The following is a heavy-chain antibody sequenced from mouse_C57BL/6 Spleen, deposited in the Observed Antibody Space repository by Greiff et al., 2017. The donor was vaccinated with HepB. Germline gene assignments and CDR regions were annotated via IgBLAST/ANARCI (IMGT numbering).Heavy chain of an antibody. CDR1: GYAFSSSW. CDR3: ARTDYDYPEGLAY. D-gene: IGHD2-4*01. CDR2: IYPGDGDT. Sequence: VQLQQSGPELVKPGASVKISCKASGYAFSSSWMNWVKQRPGKGLEWIGRIYPGDGDTNYNGKFKGKATLTADKSSSTAYMQLSSLTSEDSAVYFCARTDYDYPEGLAYWGQGTLVTVSA. J-gene: IGHJ3*01. V-gene: IGHV1-82*01.